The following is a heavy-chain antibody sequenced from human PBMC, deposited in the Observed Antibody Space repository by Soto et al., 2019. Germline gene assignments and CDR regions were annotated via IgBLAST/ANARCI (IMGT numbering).Heavy chain of an antibody. CDR2: IYYSGST. D-gene: IGHD3-3*01. CDR3: ARAIVGIFGVVTRYYFDY. Sequence: LSLTCTVSGGSISSGGYYWSWIRQHPGKGLEWIGYIYYSGSTYYNPSLKSRVTISVDTSKNQFSLKLSSVTAADTAVYYCARAIVGIFGVVTRYYFDYWGQGTLVTVSS. V-gene: IGHV4-31*03. J-gene: IGHJ4*02. CDR1: GGSISSGGYY.